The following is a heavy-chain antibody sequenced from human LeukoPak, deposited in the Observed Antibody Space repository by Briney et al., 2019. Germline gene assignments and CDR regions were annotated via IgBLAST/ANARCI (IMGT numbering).Heavy chain of an antibody. CDR1: GFTFSSYS. D-gene: IGHD5-18*01. CDR3: ARRNPGSDTAEDY. Sequence: GGSLRLSCAASGFTFSSYSMNWVRQAPGKGLEGVSYISSGSSSIYYADSVKGRFTISRDNAKNSLYLQMNSLRAEDTAVYYCARRNPGSDTAEDYWGQGTLVTVSS. CDR2: ISSGSSSI. J-gene: IGHJ4*02. V-gene: IGHV3-48*01.